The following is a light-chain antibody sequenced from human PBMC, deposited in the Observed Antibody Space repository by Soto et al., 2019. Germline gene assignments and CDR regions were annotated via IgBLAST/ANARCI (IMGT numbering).Light chain of an antibody. J-gene: IGKJ3*01. Sequence: DIQMTQSASSLSASVGDRVTITCRASQRISNYLAWYQQKPGKVPKLLIYAASTLQSGVPSRFSGSGSGTDVTLTISSLQPEDVAAYYCQKYNSALFTFGPGTKVDIK. CDR1: QRISNY. CDR3: QKYNSALFT. V-gene: IGKV1-27*01. CDR2: AAS.